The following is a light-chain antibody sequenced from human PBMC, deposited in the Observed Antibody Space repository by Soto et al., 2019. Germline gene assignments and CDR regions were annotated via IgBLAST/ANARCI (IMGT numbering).Light chain of an antibody. CDR3: CSFVGVTNDV. J-gene: IGLJ1*01. Sequence: QSALTQPASVSGSPGQSITISCSGNAVSYQLVSWYQQQPGKAPKLILYNVTRRPSGVSNRFSGFKSGTTASLKITGPQAEDEADYYCCSFVGVTNDVFGNGTKVTVL. CDR2: NVT. CDR1: GNAVSYQL. V-gene: IGLV2-23*02.